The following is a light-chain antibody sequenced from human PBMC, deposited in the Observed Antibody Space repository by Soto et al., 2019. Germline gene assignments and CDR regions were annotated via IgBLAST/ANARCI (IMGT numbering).Light chain of an antibody. V-gene: IGLV2-14*01. CDR3: SSYTSSRYV. CDR1: SSDVGGYNY. J-gene: IGLJ1*01. CDR2: DVS. Sequence: QSALTQPASVSGSPGQSFTISCTGTSSDVGGYNYVSWYQQHPGKAPKLMIYDVSNRPSGVSNRFSGSKSGNTASLTISGLQAEDEADYYCSSYTSSRYVFGTGTKLTVL.